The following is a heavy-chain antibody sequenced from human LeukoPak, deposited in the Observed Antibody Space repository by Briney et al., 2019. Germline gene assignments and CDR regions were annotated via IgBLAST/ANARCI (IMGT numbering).Heavy chain of an antibody. D-gene: IGHD6-13*01. V-gene: IGHV4-4*07. CDR1: GGSISSYY. J-gene: IGHJ5*02. CDR3: ARDGAAAGWFDP. CDR2: IYTSGST. Sequence: SETLSLTCTVSGGSISSYYWSWIRKPAGKGLEWIGRIYTSGSTNYNPSLKSRVTMSVDTSKNQFSLKLSSVTAADTAVYYCARDGAAAGWFDPWGQGTLVTVSS.